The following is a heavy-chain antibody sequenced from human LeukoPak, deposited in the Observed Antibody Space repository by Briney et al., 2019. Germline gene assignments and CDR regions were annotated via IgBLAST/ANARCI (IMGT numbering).Heavy chain of an antibody. J-gene: IGHJ4*02. CDR2: ISWNSGSI. D-gene: IGHD6-13*01. CDR3: AKDGVAAFDY. V-gene: IGHV3-9*01. Sequence: PGGSLRLSCAASGFTFDDYAMHWVRQAPGKGLEWVSGISWNSGSIGYADSVKGRFTISRDNAKNSLYLQMNSLRAEDTALYYCAKDGVAAFDYWGQGTLVTVSS. CDR1: GFTFDDYA.